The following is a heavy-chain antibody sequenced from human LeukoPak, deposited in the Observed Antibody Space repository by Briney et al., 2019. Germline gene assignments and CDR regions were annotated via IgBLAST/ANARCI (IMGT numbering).Heavy chain of an antibody. D-gene: IGHD4-17*01. CDR1: GFTFSSYA. J-gene: IGHJ4*02. CDR2: ISYDGSNK. Sequence: GGSLRLSCAASGFTFSSYAMHWVRQAPGKGLEWVAVISYDGSNKYYADSVKGRFTISRDNAKNSLYLQMNSLRAEDTAVYYCARDKAGDYGDYILDYWGQGTLVTVSS. V-gene: IGHV3-30-3*01. CDR3: ARDKAGDYGDYILDY.